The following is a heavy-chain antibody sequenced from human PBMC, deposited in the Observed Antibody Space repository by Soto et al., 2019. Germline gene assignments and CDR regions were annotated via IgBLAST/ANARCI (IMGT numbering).Heavy chain of an antibody. CDR3: ATVSSTSCYTPHCGMDV. J-gene: IGHJ6*02. Sequence: SVKVSCKASGYTFTYRYLHWVRQAPGQALEWMGWITPFNGNTNYAQKFQDRVTITRDRSMSTAYMELSSLRSEDTAMYYCATVSSTSCYTPHCGMDVWGQGTTVTVS. CDR1: GYTFTYRY. V-gene: IGHV1-45*02. CDR2: ITPFNGNT. D-gene: IGHD2-2*02.